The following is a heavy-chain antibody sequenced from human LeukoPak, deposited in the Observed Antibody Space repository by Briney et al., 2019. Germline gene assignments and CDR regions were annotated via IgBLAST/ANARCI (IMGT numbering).Heavy chain of an antibody. Sequence: QPGGSLRLSCAASGFTFSSYWMSWVRQAPGKGLEWVGFIRSKAYGGTTEYAASVKGRFTISRDDSKSIAYLQMNSLKTEDTAVYYCTRDGLVWFCSDYWGQGTLVTVSS. J-gene: IGHJ4*02. D-gene: IGHD3/OR15-3a*01. CDR3: TRDGLVWFCSDY. CDR2: IRSKAYGGTT. V-gene: IGHV3-49*04. CDR1: GFTFSSYW.